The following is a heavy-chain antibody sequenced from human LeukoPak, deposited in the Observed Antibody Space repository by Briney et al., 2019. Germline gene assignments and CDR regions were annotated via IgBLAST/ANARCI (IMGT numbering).Heavy chain of an antibody. CDR3: ASGYYDVLTGHAY. D-gene: IGHD3-9*01. Sequence: GGSLRLSCAASGFTVSSIYMTWVRQAPGKGLESVSVIYSGGSTYYADSVKGRFTISRDKSKNTLYLQMNSLRAEDTAVYYCASGYYDVLTGHAYWGQGTLVTVSS. CDR2: IYSGGST. V-gene: IGHV3-53*01. CDR1: GFTVSSIY. J-gene: IGHJ4*02.